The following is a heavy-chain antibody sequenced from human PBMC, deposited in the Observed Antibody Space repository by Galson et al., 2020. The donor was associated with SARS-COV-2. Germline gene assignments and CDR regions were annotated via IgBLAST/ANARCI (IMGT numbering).Heavy chain of an antibody. D-gene: IGHD5-12*01. V-gene: IGHV1-18*01. J-gene: IGHJ4*02. CDR2: ISAYNFNT. Sequence: ASVKVSCKASGYSFASYGISWVRQAPGQGLEWMGWISAYNFNTKYAQKFQGSVTITTDTSTSTAYMELRSLRSDDTAVYHCARVTGDSGYDYWGQGTLVTVS. CDR3: ARVTGDSGYDY. CDR1: GYSFASYG.